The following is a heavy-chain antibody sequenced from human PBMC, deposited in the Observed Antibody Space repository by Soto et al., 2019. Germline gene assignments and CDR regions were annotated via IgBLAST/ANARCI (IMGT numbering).Heavy chain of an antibody. Sequence: QVQLVESGGGVVQPGRSLRLSCAASGLTFSSYGMHWVRQAPGKGLEWVAVISYDGSNKYYADSVKGRFTISRDNSKNTLYLQMNSLRAEDTAVYYCAKDQGAPFWIGYYTSYYYYGMDVWGQGTTVTVSS. CDR2: ISYDGSNK. CDR3: AKDQGAPFWIGYYTSYYYYGMDV. CDR1: GLTFSSYG. V-gene: IGHV3-30*18. J-gene: IGHJ6*02. D-gene: IGHD3-3*01.